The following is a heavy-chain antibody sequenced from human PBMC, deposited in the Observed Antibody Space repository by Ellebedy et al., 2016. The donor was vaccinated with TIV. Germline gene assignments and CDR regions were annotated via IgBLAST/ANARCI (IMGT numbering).Heavy chain of an antibody. CDR1: GFTFKNAW. Sequence: GESLKISXAASGFTFKNAWMRWVRQAPGKGLEWAAVIWSDGNYEFYVDSVKGRFTISRDNSKNTVYLEMNSLRAEDTAVYYCVRAPRGQYYFDFWGQGTLVTVSS. V-gene: IGHV3-33*08. CDR3: VRAPRGQYYFDF. CDR2: IWSDGNYE. D-gene: IGHD5-12*01. J-gene: IGHJ4*02.